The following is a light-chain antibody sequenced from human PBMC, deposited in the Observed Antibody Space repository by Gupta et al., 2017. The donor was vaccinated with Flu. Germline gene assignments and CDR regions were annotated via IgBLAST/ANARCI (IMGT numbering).Light chain of an antibody. CDR1: SSDVGDYHR. Sequence: QSALTPPASVSGSPGQSITISCTGTSSDVGDYHRVSWYQQHPGKAPKVIIYEVSNRPSGVSNRFSGSKSGNTASLTISGLQADDEADYYCSSYTRSTASIIAWVFGGGTKVTGL. CDR2: EVS. J-gene: IGLJ3*02. V-gene: IGLV2-14*01. CDR3: SSYTRSTASIIAWV.